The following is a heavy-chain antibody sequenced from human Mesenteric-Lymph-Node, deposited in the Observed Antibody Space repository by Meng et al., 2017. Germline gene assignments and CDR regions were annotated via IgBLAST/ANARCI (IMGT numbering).Heavy chain of an antibody. V-gene: IGHV1-69*04. CDR3: ASSIFGVVIISPLGY. CDR1: GYTFTSYG. Sequence: VPLVQSGAEVKKPGAAVKVSCKASGYTFTSYGISWERRAPGQGLEWMGRIIPILGIANYAQKFQGRVTITADKSTSTAYMELSSLRSEDTAVYYCASSIFGVVIISPLGYWGQGTLVTVSS. J-gene: IGHJ4*02. CDR2: IIPILGIA. D-gene: IGHD3-3*01.